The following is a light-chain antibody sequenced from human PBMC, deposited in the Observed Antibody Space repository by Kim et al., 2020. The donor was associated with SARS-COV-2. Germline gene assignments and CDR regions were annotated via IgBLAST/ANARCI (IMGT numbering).Light chain of an antibody. V-gene: IGKV1-5*03. CDR1: QSISRW. CDR2: GAS. J-gene: IGKJ2*01. Sequence: DIQMTQSPSTLSASVGDRVTITCRASQSISRWLAWYQQKPGKAPTLLIYGASGLESGVPSRFSGSGFGTDLTLTISSLQPDDFATYYCLQYINHYTFGQGTKLEI. CDR3: LQYINHYT.